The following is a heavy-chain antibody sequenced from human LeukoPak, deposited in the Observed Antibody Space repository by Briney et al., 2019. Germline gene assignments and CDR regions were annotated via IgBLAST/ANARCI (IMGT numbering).Heavy chain of an antibody. CDR3: ARQIHSSGWYGIGC. Sequence: SETLSLTCTVSGGSISNYYWSWIRQPPGKGLEWIGYIYYNGSTNYNPSLKSRVTISVDTSKNQFSLKLSSVTAADTAVYYCARQIHSSGWYGIGCWGQGTLVTVSS. D-gene: IGHD6-19*01. V-gene: IGHV4-59*08. CDR2: IYYNGST. J-gene: IGHJ4*02. CDR1: GGSISNYY.